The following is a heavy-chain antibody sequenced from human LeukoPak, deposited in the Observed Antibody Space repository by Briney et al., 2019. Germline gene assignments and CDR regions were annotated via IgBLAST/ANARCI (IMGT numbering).Heavy chain of an antibody. Sequence: ASVKVSCKASGYTFTGSYMHWVRQAPGQGLEWMGWINPNSGGTNYAQKFQGRVTMTRDTSISTAYMELSRLGSDDTAVYYCARDPYYYDSSGSPWGQGTLVTVSS. D-gene: IGHD3-22*01. CDR1: GYTFTGSY. CDR3: ARDPYYYDSSGSP. V-gene: IGHV1-2*02. J-gene: IGHJ5*02. CDR2: INPNSGGT.